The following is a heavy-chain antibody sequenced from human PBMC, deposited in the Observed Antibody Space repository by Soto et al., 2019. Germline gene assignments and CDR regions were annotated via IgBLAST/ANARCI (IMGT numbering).Heavy chain of an antibody. CDR1: GFTFSSYA. Sequence: PGGSLRLSCAASGFTFSSYAMSWVRQAPGKGLEWVSAISGSGGSTYYADSVKGRFTISRDNSKNTLYLQMNSLRAEDTAVYYCAKDRVLLWFGELLRNRSSLPYFDYWGQGTLVTVSS. D-gene: IGHD3-10*01. CDR2: ISGSGGST. V-gene: IGHV3-23*01. CDR3: AKDRVLLWFGELLRNRSSLPYFDY. J-gene: IGHJ4*02.